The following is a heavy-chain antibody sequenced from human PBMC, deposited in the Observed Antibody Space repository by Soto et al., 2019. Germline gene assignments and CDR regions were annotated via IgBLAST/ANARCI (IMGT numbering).Heavy chain of an antibody. V-gene: IGHV3-21*01. CDR1: GFTFRSYS. Sequence: PGGSLRLSCAASGFTFRSYSMTWVRQAPGKGLEWVSSISSSSSYIYYADSVKGRFTISIDNANNSLYLQMNSLRAEDTAVYYCARERQGLYAYGGQGTLVTVSS. J-gene: IGHJ4*02. D-gene: IGHD4-17*01. CDR3: ARERQGLYAY. CDR2: ISSSSSYI.